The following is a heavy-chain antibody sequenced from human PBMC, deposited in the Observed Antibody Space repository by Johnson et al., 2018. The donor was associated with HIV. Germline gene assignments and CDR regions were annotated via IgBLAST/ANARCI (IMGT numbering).Heavy chain of an antibody. CDR1: GFTFSSYA. J-gene: IGHJ3*02. V-gene: IGHV3-30*04. D-gene: IGHD3-22*01. Sequence: QVQLVESGGGVVQPGRSLRLSCAASGFTFSSYAMHWVRQAPGKGLEWVAVISYDGSNKYYADSVKGRFIISSDTSKNTLYLQMNSLRAEDTAVYYCARDGPYYDSSGYYYGTVFYAFDIWGQGTMVTVSS. CDR2: ISYDGSNK. CDR3: ARDGPYYDSSGYYYGTVFYAFDI.